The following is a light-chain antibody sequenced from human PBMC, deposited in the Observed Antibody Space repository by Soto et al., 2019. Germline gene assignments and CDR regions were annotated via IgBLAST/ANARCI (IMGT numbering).Light chain of an antibody. V-gene: IGKV1-9*01. CDR2: AAS. CDR3: QQRNSYPRT. J-gene: IGKJ2*01. Sequence: IQLSQPPPVLPASVGDGGTITCPATQGINIFLAWFQQKPGKDPNILISAASTLQSGVQSRFSGSGSETEFTLTITSMQPEDSATYYCQQRNSYPRTFGKGTKLDIK. CDR1: QGINIF.